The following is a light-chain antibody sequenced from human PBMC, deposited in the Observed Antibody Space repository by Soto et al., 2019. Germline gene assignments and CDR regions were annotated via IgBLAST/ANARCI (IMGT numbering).Light chain of an antibody. CDR1: SSDVGAYNL. J-gene: IGLJ1*01. V-gene: IGLV2-23*01. CDR3: CSYAGSDTHYV. CDR2: EGS. Sequence: QSALTQPASVSGSPGQSITISCTGTSSDVGAYNLVSWYQHHPGMAPKLIIYEGSKRPSGVSNRFSASKSGNTASLTISGLQAEDEADYHRCSYAGSDTHYVFGTGTKV.